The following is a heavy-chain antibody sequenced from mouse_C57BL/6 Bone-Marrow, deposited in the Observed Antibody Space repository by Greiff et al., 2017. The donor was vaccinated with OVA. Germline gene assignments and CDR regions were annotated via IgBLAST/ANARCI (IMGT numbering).Heavy chain of an antibody. CDR1: GYTSTDHY. J-gene: IGHJ2*01. CDR3: ARDDGYFFEY. V-gene: IGHV1-76*01. Sequence: QVTLKVSGAEVVRPGASVKLSCKASGYTSTDHYINWVKQRPGQGLEWIARIYPGSGNTYYNEKFKGKATLTAEKSSNTAYMQLSSLTSEDSAVYFCARDDGYFFEYWGQGTTLTVSS. D-gene: IGHD2-3*01. CDR2: IYPGSGNT.